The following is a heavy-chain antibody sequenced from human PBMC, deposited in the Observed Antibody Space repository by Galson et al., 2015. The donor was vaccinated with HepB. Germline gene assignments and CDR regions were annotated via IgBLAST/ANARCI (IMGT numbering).Heavy chain of an antibody. J-gene: IGHJ4*02. CDR1: GYFFTGNY. V-gene: IGHV1-2*02. CDR2: INPNSGGT. D-gene: IGHD5-18*01. Sequence: SVKVSCKASGYFFTGNYMHWVRQAPGQGLEWMGGINPNSGGTTYAQKFQGRVTMTRDTSISTVYTELNSLRSDDTAIYYCVGERYSQDLKEFDYWGQGTLVTVSS. CDR3: VGERYSQDLKEFDY.